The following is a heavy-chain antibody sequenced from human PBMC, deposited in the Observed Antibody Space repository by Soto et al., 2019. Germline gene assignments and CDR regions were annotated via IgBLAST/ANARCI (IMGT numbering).Heavy chain of an antibody. V-gene: IGHV4-30-4*01. CDR2: IYYIGST. D-gene: IGHD3-10*01. CDR3: AVPITLVRRGKAHHSHSGMDV. J-gene: IGHJ6*04. Sequence: QVQLQESGPGLVKPSQTLSLTCTVSGGSISSGDYYWSWIRQPPGKGLEWIGYIYYIGSTYYNPSLKSRVTLSVATPKTQFSLKLSSATAAATAVYYCAVPITLVRRGKAHHSHSGMDVWGKGTTVTVSS. CDR1: GGSISSGDYY.